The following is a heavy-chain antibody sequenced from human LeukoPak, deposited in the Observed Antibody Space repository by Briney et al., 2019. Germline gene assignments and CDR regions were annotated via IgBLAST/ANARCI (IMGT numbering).Heavy chain of an antibody. J-gene: IGHJ4*02. V-gene: IGHV3-7*04. CDR3: ARGDAFSGDH. Sequence: PGRSLRLSCTASGFTFGDYAMSWVRQAPGRGLEWVANIHPEGNEKYHVESVKGRFTISRDNTKNLLFLQMNGLRVEDTAVYYCARGDAFSGDHWGQGTLVTVSS. CDR1: GFTFGDYA. CDR2: IHPEGNEK.